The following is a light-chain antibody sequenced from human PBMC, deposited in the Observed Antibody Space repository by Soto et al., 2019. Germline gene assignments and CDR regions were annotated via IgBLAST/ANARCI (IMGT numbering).Light chain of an antibody. V-gene: IGKV2-28*01. Sequence: DIVMTQSPLSLPVSPGEPASISCRSSQSLLHSNGYNYLEWYLQKPGQSPQLLIYLGSNWASGVPNRFSGSGSATDFTLKISRVEAEDVGVYYYMQALQNLALTVAGGTNVDIK. CDR3: MQALQNLALT. CDR2: LGS. J-gene: IGKJ4*01. CDR1: QSLLHSNGYNY.